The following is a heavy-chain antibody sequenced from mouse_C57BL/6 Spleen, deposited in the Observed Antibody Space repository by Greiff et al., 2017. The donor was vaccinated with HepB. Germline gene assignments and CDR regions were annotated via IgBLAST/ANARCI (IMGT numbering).Heavy chain of an antibody. J-gene: IGHJ2*01. V-gene: IGHV1-50*01. D-gene: IGHD1-1*01. CDR2: IDPSDSYT. CDR3: ARSRYYGSSTGDY. Sequence: VQLQQPGAELVKPGASVKLSCKASGYTFASYWMQWVKQRPGQGLEWIGEIDPSDSYTNYNQKFKGKATLTVDTSSSTAYMQLSSLTSEDSAVYYCARSRYYGSSTGDYWGQGTTLTVSS. CDR1: GYTFASYW.